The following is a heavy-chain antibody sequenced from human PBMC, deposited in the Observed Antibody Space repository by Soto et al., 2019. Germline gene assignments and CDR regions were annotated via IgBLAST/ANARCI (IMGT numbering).Heavy chain of an antibody. V-gene: IGHV3-33*01. J-gene: IGHJ4*02. D-gene: IGHD2-21*01. CDR2: IWYNGNNK. CDR1: GFTFSNYG. Sequence: GGSLRLSCAASGFTFSNYGMHWVRQAPGKGLGWVAVIWYNGNNKYYADSVKGRFTISRDNSNNTLYVQMTSLRAEDTAVYYCARGLHSLFDYWGQGTLVTVSS. CDR3: ARGLHSLFDY.